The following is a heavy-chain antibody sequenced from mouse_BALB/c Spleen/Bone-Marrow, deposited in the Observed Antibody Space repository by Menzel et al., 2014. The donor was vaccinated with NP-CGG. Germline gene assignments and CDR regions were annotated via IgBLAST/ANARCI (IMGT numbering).Heavy chain of an antibody. J-gene: IGHJ2*01. D-gene: IGHD2-4*01. V-gene: IGHV5-6*01. Sequence: EVQGVESGGDLVKPGGSLKLSCAASGFTFSSYGMSWVRQTPDKRLEWVATISSGGSYTYYPDSVKGRFTISRDSAKNTLYLQMSSLKSEDTAMYYCARQTYYDYDGYFDYWGQGTTLTVSS. CDR3: ARQTYYDYDGYFDY. CDR1: GFTFSSYG. CDR2: ISSGGSYT.